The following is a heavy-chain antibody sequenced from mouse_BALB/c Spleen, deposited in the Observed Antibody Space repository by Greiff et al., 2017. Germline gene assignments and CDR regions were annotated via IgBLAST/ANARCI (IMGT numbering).Heavy chain of an antibody. D-gene: IGHD2-10*01. V-gene: IGHV1-7*01. CDR3: ARSYYGNSFYY. J-gene: IGHJ2*01. Sequence: QVQLQQSGAELAKPGASVKMSCKASGYTFTSYWMHWVKQRPGQGLEWIGYINPSTGYTEYNQKFKDKATLTADKSSSTAYMQLSSLTSEDSAVYYCARSYYGNSFYYWGQGTTLTVSS. CDR2: INPSTGYT. CDR1: GYTFTSYW.